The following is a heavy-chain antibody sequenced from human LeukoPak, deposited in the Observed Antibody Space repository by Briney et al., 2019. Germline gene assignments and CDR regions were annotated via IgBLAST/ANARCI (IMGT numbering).Heavy chain of an antibody. V-gene: IGHV1-2*02. CDR1: GYIFTGYQ. CDR3: AGDPSAMVRGVIIYGMDV. J-gene: IGHJ6*02. CDR2: INPSSGGT. Sequence: ASVKVSCKASGYIFTGYQMHWVRQAPGQGLEWMGWINPSSGGTNYAQKFQGRVTMGRDTSISTAYMELSRLTSDDTAVYYCAGDPSAMVRGVIIYGMDVWGQGTTVTVSS. D-gene: IGHD3-10*01.